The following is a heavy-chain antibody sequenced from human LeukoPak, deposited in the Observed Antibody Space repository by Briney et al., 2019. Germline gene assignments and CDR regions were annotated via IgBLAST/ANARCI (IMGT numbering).Heavy chain of an antibody. CDR3: ARDGSGILTGYSPLDY. CDR1: GFTFSSYS. Sequence: GGSLRLSCAASGFTFSSYSMNWVRQAPGKGLEWVSSISSSSSYIYYADSVKGRFTISRDNAKNSLYLQMNSLRAEDTAVYYCARDGSGILTGYSPLDYWGQGTLVTAPQ. D-gene: IGHD3-9*01. CDR2: ISSSSSYI. J-gene: IGHJ4*02. V-gene: IGHV3-21*01.